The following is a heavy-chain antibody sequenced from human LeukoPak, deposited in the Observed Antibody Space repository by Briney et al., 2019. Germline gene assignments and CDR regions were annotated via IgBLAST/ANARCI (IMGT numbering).Heavy chain of an antibody. V-gene: IGHV4-59*01. CDR1: GGSISSYY. D-gene: IGHD5-18*01. CDR2: IYYSGST. J-gene: IGHJ3*02. Sequence: PSETLSFTCTVSGGSISSYYWSWLRQPPGKRLEWIGYIYYSGSTSYNPSLKSRVTISVDTSKNQISLKLSSVTAADTAVYYCARDLGVMVRAFDIWGQGTMVTVSS. CDR3: ARDLGVMVRAFDI.